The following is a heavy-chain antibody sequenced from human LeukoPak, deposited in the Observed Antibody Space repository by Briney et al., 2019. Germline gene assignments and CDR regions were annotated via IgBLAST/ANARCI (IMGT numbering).Heavy chain of an antibody. CDR3: ARGEDILTGYRHFDY. J-gene: IGHJ4*02. CDR2: MNPNSGNT. Sequence: ASVKVSCKASGYTFTSYDINWVRQAPGQGLEWMGWMNPNSGNTGYAQKFQGRVTMTRNTSISTAYMELSSLRSEDTAVYYCARGEDILTGYRHFDYWGQGTLVTVSS. D-gene: IGHD3-9*01. V-gene: IGHV1-8*01. CDR1: GYTFTSYD.